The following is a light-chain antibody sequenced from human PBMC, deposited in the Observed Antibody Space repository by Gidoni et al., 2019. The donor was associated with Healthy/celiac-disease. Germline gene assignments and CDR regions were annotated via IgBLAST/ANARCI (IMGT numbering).Light chain of an antibody. CDR3: MQALQTLGT. CDR2: LGS. J-gene: IGKJ2*01. CDR1: QSLLYSNGYNY. Sequence: DIVMTQSPLSLPVTPGEPASISCRSSQSLLYSNGYNYLDWYLQKQGQSPQLLIYLGSNRASGVPDRFSGSGSGTDFTLKISRVEAEDVGVYYCMQALQTLGTFGQGTKLEIK. V-gene: IGKV2-28*01.